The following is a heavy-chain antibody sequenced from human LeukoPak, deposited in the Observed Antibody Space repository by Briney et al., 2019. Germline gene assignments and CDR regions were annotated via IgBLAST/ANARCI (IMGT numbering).Heavy chain of an antibody. CDR2: VNPNSGGT. CDR1: GFTFTGYY. V-gene: IGHV1-2*02. CDR3: ARDSYGGNWSLGY. D-gene: IGHD4-23*01. Sequence: APMKLSCKASGFTFTGYYIHWVRQAPGQGLEWMGWVNPNSGGTNYAQMFQGRVTMTRDTSLSTAYMELSWLRPDDTAVYYCARDSYGGNWSLGYWGQGTLVTVSS. J-gene: IGHJ4*02.